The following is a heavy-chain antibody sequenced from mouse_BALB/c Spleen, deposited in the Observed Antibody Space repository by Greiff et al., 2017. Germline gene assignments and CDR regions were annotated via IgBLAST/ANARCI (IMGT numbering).Heavy chain of an antibody. D-gene: IGHD2-1*01. CDR3: ARDQGNYYGNYWFAY. CDR2: ISDGGSYT. J-gene: IGHJ3*01. V-gene: IGHV5-4*02. Sequence: EVKLQESGGGLVKPGGSLKLSCAASGFTFSDYYMYWVRQTPEKRLEWVATISDGGSYTYYPDSVKGRFTISRDNAKNNLYLQMSSLKSEDTAMYYCARDQGNYYGNYWFAYWGQGTLVTVSA. CDR1: GFTFSDYY.